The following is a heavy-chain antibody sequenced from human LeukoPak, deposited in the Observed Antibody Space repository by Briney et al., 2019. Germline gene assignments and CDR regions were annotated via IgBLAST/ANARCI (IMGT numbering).Heavy chain of an antibody. D-gene: IGHD4-23*01. J-gene: IGHJ3*01. V-gene: IGHV1-69*04. CDR2: IIPIFDRP. CDR1: GYTFTSYD. CDR3: ARDAQWELRALDV. Sequence: SVKVSCKASGYTFTSYDINWVRQAPGQGLEWMGTIIPIFDRPNYAQKFEGRVTITADKSTNTTYMEISSLTSDDTAVYYCARDAQWELRALDVWGRGTMVIVSS.